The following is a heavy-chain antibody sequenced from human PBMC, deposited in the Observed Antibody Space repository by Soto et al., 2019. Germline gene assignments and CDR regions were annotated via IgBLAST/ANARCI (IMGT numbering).Heavy chain of an antibody. CDR1: GGSFSGYY. CDR2: INHSGST. J-gene: IGHJ5*02. CDR3: ARATGRITMVRGVIISQNWFDP. Sequence: QVQLQQWGAGLLKPSETLSLTCAVYGGSFSGYYWSWIRQPPGKGLEWIGEINHSGSTNYNPSLKSRVTISVDTSKNQFSLKLSSVTAADTAVYYCARATGRITMVRGVIISQNWFDPWGQGTLVTVSS. V-gene: IGHV4-34*01. D-gene: IGHD3-10*01.